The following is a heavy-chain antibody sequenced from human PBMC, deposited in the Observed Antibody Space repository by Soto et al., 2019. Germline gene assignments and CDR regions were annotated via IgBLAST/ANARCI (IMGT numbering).Heavy chain of an antibody. CDR3: ARDGYDGSGSPYPAY. CDR2: VYYLGST. J-gene: IGHJ4*02. D-gene: IGHD3-10*01. CDR1: GGSMSEYF. V-gene: IGHV4-59*01. Sequence: SETLSLTCSVSGGSMSEYFWSWIRQSPERGLEWTGYVYYLGSTDYNPSLKSRVTISVDTSKRQFSLRLSSVTAADAAIYYCARDGYDGSGSPYPAYWGPGTQVTVSS.